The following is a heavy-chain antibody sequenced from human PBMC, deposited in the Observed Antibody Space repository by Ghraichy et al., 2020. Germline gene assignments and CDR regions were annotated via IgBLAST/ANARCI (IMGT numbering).Heavy chain of an antibody. D-gene: IGHD3-10*01. V-gene: IGHV4-39*01. J-gene: IGHJ5*02. Sequence: SETLSLTCSVSGGSISSSSGYHRGWIRQPPGKGLEWIGSIYYSGSAYYNPSLKNRVTISVDTSKNQFSLKLSSVTAADTAIYYCARTYYYGSGSSNWFDPWGQGTLVSVSS. CDR3: ARTYYYGSGSSNWFDP. CDR1: GGSISSSSGYH. CDR2: IYYSGSA.